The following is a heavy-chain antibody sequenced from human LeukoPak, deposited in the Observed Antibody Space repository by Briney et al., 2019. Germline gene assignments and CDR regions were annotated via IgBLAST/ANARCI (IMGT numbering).Heavy chain of an antibody. D-gene: IGHD7-27*01. V-gene: IGHV3-30*04. CDR3: ARDLKWGYFDH. Sequence: GGSLRLSCAASGFTFSSYAMHWVRQAPGKGLEWVVVISYDGSNKHYADSVKGRFTISRDTSKDTLFLQMNGLRAEDTAIYYCARDLKWGYFDHWGQGVLVTVSS. CDR1: GFTFSSYA. CDR2: ISYDGSNK. J-gene: IGHJ4*02.